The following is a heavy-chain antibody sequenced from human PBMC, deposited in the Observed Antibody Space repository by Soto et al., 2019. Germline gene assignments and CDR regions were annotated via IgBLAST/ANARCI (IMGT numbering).Heavy chain of an antibody. CDR1: GDSVSSNSAA. CDR3: ARSKWELLRNYYYGMDV. CDR2: TYYRSKWYN. Sequence: SQTLSLPCAISGDSVSSNSAAWNWIRQSPSRGLEWLGRTYYRSKWYNDYAVSVKSRITINPDTSKNQFSLQLNSVTPEDTAVYYCARSKWELLRNYYYGMDVWGQGTTVTVSS. J-gene: IGHJ6*02. D-gene: IGHD1-26*01. V-gene: IGHV6-1*01.